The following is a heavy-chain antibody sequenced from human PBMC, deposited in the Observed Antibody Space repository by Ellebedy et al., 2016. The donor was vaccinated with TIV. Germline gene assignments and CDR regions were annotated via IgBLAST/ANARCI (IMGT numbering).Heavy chain of an antibody. D-gene: IGHD2-2*01. CDR1: GFTFSSHA. V-gene: IGHV3-74*01. CDR2: IKGDGSSA. CDR3: ARGGLTAASDY. Sequence: GESLKISCEASGFTFSSHAMSWVRQAPGKELVWVSRIKGDGSSAGYADSVKGRFTISRDNAKNTLYLQMNSLRAEDTAVYYCARGGLTAASDYWGQGTLVTVSS. J-gene: IGHJ4*02.